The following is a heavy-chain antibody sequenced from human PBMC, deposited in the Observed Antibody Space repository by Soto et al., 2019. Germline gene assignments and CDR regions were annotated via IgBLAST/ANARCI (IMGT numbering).Heavy chain of an antibody. CDR1: GGSISSGGYS. V-gene: IGHV4-30-2*01. CDR2: IYHSGST. Sequence: PSETLSLTCAVSGGSISSGGYSWSWIRQPPGKGLEWIGYIYHSGSTYYNPSLKSRVTISVDTSKNQFSLKLSSVTAADTAVYYCARGVGEGDFDYWGQGTLVTVSS. D-gene: IGHD3-10*01. CDR3: ARGVGEGDFDY. J-gene: IGHJ4*02.